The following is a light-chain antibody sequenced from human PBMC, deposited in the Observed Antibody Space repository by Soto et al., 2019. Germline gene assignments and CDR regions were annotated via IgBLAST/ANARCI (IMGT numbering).Light chain of an antibody. CDR2: SAT. J-gene: IGKJ4*01. V-gene: IGKV1-39*01. CDR1: QSISTF. CDR3: QQSHSAPLT. Sequence: DIQLTQSPSSLSASVGDRVTITCRASQSISTFFAWYRQRPGRAPNILIYSATTLQSGVPSRFSGSRSGTEFTLTINSLQPEDLATYYCQQSHSAPLTFGGGTKVEIK.